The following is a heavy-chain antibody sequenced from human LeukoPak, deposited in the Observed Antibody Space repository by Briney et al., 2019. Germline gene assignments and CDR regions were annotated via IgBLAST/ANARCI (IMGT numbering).Heavy chain of an antibody. Sequence: SETLSLTCAVYGGSFSGYYWGWIRQPPGKGLEWIGSIYYSGSTYHNPSLKSRVTISVDTSKNQLSLKLSSVTAADTVVYYCAFRRDGYKGGNWFDPWGQGTLVTVSS. D-gene: IGHD5-24*01. J-gene: IGHJ5*02. CDR2: IYYSGST. V-gene: IGHV4-39*01. CDR3: AFRRDGYKGGNWFDP. CDR1: GGSFSGYY.